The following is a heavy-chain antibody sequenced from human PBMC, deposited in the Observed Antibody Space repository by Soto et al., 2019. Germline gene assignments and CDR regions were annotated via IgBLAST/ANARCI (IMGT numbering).Heavy chain of an antibody. Sequence: QVQLQESGPRLVKPLQTLSLTCTVSGDSINSGDYYWSWIRQPPGRGLEWVGYSFYSGINDYNPSLKSGMTISMDTSKNQSSLRLNSVNAADTAVDVCAGWSGVGVAGMDVWGQGTKVSVSS. CDR1: GDSINSGDYY. CDR3: AGWSGVGVAGMDV. J-gene: IGHJ6*02. CDR2: SFYSGIN. V-gene: IGHV4-30-4*01. D-gene: IGHD2-15*01.